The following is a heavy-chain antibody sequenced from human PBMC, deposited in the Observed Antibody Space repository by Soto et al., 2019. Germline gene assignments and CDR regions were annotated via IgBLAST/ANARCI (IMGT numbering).Heavy chain of an antibody. V-gene: IGHV4-59*01. D-gene: IGHD3-22*01. CDR1: GGSISSYY. J-gene: IGHJ3*02. CDR2: IYYSCST. Sequence: QVQLQESGPGLVKPSETLSLTCTVSGGSISSYYWSWIRKPPGKGLEWIGYIYYSCSTNYNPALTSRVTISVDTSKNQLSPKLSSVTDADTAVYYCARDYYASSGSNYAFDIWGQGTMVTVSS. CDR3: ARDYYASSGSNYAFDI.